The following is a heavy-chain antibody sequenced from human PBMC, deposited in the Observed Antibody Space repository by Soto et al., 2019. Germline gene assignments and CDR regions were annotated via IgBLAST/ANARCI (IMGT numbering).Heavy chain of an antibody. J-gene: IGHJ4*02. CDR1: GFTFSSYG. CDR3: ARAPGTAMAYFDY. V-gene: IGHV3-33*01. CDR2: IWYDGSNK. D-gene: IGHD5-18*01. Sequence: PGGSLRLSCAASGFTFSSYGMHWVRQAPGKGLEWLAIIWYDGSNKDYADSVKGRFTISRDNSDNTLYLQMNGLRAEDTAVYYCARAPGTAMAYFDYWGLGTLVTVSS.